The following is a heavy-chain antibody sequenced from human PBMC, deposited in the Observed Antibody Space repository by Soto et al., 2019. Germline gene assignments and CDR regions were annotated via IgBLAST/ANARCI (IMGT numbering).Heavy chain of an antibody. Sequence: ASVKVSCKASGFTFSSSAVQWVRQARGQRLEWIGKIVVGSGNTNYAQKFQERVTITRDMSTSTAYMELSSLRSEDTAFYYCAAFDPGPMGFDPWGQGTLVTAPQ. D-gene: IGHD3-9*01. CDR2: IVVGSGNT. V-gene: IGHV1-58*01. CDR1: GFTFSSSA. CDR3: AAFDPGPMGFDP. J-gene: IGHJ5*02.